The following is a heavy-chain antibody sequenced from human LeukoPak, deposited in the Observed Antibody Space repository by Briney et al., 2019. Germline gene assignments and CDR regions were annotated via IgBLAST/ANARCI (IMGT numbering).Heavy chain of an antibody. CDR2: ISHSGST. J-gene: IGHJ5*02. CDR3: ARGLMYYDSSGYYYSIGPSNWFDP. D-gene: IGHD3-22*01. CDR1: GGSIRSGDYS. Sequence: PSETLSLTCAVSGGSIRSGDYSWSWIRQPPGTGLEWIGHISHSGSTYYNPSLKSRVTISVDRSKNQFSLKLNSVTAADTAVYYCARGLMYYDSSGYYYSIGPSNWFDPWGQGTLVTVSS. V-gene: IGHV4-30-2*01.